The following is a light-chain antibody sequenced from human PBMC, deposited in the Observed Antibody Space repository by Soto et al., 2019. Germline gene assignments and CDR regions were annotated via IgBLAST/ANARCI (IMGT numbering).Light chain of an antibody. CDR1: QSVSSNY. CDR2: GAS. J-gene: IGKJ3*01. CDR3: EEDGSCPLS. V-gene: IGKV3-20*01. Sequence: ELVLTQSPGTLSLSPGERATLPCRASQSVSSNYLAWYQQKPGQAPRLLIYGASSRATGIPDRFSGSGSGTGFRLTISRPEPEDFALYYCEEDGSCPLSLGTGTKVEIK.